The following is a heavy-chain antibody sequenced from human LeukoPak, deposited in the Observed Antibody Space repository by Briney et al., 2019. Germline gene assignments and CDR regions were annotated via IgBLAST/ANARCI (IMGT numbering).Heavy chain of an antibody. J-gene: IGHJ4*02. CDR1: GFTFSSYA. Sequence: GGSLRLSCAASGFTFSSYAMHWVRQAPGKGLEWVAVISYDGSNKYYADSVKGRFTISRDNSKNTLYLQMNSLRAEDTAAYYCARTEGDDILTGYSYYFDYWGQGTLVTVSS. CDR3: ARTEGDDILTGYSYYFDY. D-gene: IGHD3-9*01. V-gene: IGHV3-30-3*01. CDR2: ISYDGSNK.